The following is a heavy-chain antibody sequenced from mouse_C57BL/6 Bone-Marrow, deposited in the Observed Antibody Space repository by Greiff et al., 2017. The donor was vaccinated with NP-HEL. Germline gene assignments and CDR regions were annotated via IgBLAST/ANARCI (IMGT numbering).Heavy chain of an antibody. J-gene: IGHJ4*01. Sequence: DVKLVESGGGLVKPGGSLKLSCAASGFTFSSYAMSWVRQTPEKRLEWVATISDGGSYTYYPDNVKGRFTISRDNAKNNLYLQMSHLKSEDTAMYYCARDSYYYGSSPDYWGQGTSVTVSS. CDR1: GFTFSSYA. V-gene: IGHV5-4*01. CDR3: ARDSYYYGSSPDY. D-gene: IGHD1-1*01. CDR2: ISDGGSYT.